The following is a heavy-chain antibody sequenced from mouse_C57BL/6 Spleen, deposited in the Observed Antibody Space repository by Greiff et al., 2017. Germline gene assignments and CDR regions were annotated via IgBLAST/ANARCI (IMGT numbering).Heavy chain of an antibody. CDR3: TTLYDYDWFAY. Sequence: EVMLVESGGGLVQPGGSMKLSCVASGFTFSNYWMNWVRQSPETGLEWVAQIRLKSDNYATHYAESVKGRFTISRDDSKSSVYLQMNNLRAEDTGIYYCTTLYDYDWFAYWGQGTLVTVSA. D-gene: IGHD2-4*01. J-gene: IGHJ3*01. V-gene: IGHV6-3*01. CDR2: IRLKSDNYAT. CDR1: GFTFSNYW.